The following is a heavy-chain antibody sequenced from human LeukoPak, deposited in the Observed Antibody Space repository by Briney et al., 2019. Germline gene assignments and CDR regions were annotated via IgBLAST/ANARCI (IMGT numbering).Heavy chain of an antibody. CDR3: AKQGRASGNYYLFDY. Sequence: GGSLRLSCAASGFTFSSYAVSWVRQAPGKGLEWVSAISGSGGSTYYADSVKGRFAISRDNSKNTLYLQMDSLRAEDTAVYYCAKQGRASGNYYLFDYWGQGTLVTVSS. CDR2: ISGSGGST. D-gene: IGHD3-10*01. V-gene: IGHV3-23*01. J-gene: IGHJ4*02. CDR1: GFTFSSYA.